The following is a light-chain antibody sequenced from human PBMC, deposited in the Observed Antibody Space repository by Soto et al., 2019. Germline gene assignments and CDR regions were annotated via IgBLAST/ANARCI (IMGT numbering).Light chain of an antibody. CDR1: GSNIGSNT. J-gene: IGLJ1*01. V-gene: IGLV1-44*01. CDR3: AAWDDSLNGLYV. CDR2: SNN. Sequence: QSVLTQPPSASGTPGQRVTISCSGSGSNIGSNTVNWYQQLPGTAPKLLIHSNNQRPSGVPDRFSGSKSGTSASLAISGLQSEDEADYYCAAWDDSLNGLYVFGTGTKVTVL.